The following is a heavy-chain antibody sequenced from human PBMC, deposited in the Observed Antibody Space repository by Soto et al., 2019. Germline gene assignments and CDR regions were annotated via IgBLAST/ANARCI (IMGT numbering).Heavy chain of an antibody. J-gene: IGHJ3*01. CDR3: ARERHLNSPSDAFDL. CDR1: GYNFIAQN. CDR2: MNPNSGGS. D-gene: IGHD1-7*01. V-gene: IGHV1-2*02. Sequence: HVHLVQSGAEVKKPGASVKVSCMASGYNFIAQNIHWVPQAPGLGLEWMGKMNPNSGGSDYAQEFQGRGTVTRDTSISTVYMELTSLKSDDTAVYYCARERHLNSPSDAFDLWGQGTMVIVSS.